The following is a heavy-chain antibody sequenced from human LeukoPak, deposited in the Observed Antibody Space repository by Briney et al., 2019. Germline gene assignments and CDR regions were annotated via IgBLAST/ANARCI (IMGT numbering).Heavy chain of an antibody. Sequence: ASVKVSCKASGYTFINYYMHWVRQAPGQGLEWMGIINPSAGSTTYAQNFQGRVTMTRDTSTSTVYMELNSLRSDDTAVYYCARQRDSNWFDPWGQGTLVTASS. CDR2: INPSAGST. V-gene: IGHV1-46*01. J-gene: IGHJ5*02. CDR1: GYTFINYY. CDR3: ARQRDSNWFDP. D-gene: IGHD4-11*01.